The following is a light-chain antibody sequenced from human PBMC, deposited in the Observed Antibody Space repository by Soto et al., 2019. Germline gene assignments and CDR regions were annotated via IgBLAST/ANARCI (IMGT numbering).Light chain of an antibody. Sequence: QSALTQPASVSGSPGQSITISCTGTSSDVGGYNYVSWYQQHPGKAPKLMLYEVSNRPSGLSNRFSGSKSGNTASLTISGLQAEDEADYYCSSYTSSSTLEVFGTGTKLTVL. CDR3: SSYTSSSTLEV. V-gene: IGLV2-14*01. CDR2: EVS. J-gene: IGLJ1*01. CDR1: SSDVGGYNY.